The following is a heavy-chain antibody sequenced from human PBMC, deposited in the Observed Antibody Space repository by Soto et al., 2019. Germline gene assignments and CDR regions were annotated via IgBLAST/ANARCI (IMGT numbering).Heavy chain of an antibody. CDR2: IWSDGTNK. CDR1: GFTFSSHG. J-gene: IGHJ4*02. CDR3: ARNFGWERLGDY. V-gene: IGHV3-33*01. Sequence: VQLVESGGGVVQPGRSLRLSCAASGFTFSSHGMHWVRQAPGKGLEWVALIWSDGTNKYYTEAVKGRFTISRDNSKDTLYLQMNSLRAEDTAVYYCARNFGWERLGDYWGQGTLVTVSS. D-gene: IGHD3-10*01.